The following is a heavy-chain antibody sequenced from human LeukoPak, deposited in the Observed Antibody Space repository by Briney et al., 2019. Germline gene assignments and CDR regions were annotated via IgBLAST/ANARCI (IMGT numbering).Heavy chain of an antibody. V-gene: IGHV1-18*01. CDR1: GYTFTSYG. J-gene: IGHJ4*02. CDR3: ARISRAEMATTSLFDY. D-gene: IGHD5-24*01. CDR2: ISAYNGNT. Sequence: ASVKVSCKASGYTFTSYGISWVRQAPGQGLEWVGWISAYNGNTNYAQKLQGRVTMTTDTSTSTAYMELRSLRSDDTAVYYCARISRAEMATTSLFDYWGQGTLVTVSS.